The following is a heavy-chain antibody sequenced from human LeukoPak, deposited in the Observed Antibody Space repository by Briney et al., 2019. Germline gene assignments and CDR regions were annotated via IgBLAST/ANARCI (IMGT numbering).Heavy chain of an antibody. CDR3: ARHGKAVANWFDP. Sequence: SETLFLTCSVSGGSISSYYWSWIRQPPGKGLEWIGYIYYSGSTNYNPSLKSRVTISVDTSKNQFSLKLSSVTAADTAVYYCARHGKAVANWFDPWGQGTLVTVSS. CDR1: GGSISSYY. V-gene: IGHV4-59*08. D-gene: IGHD6-19*01. J-gene: IGHJ5*02. CDR2: IYYSGST.